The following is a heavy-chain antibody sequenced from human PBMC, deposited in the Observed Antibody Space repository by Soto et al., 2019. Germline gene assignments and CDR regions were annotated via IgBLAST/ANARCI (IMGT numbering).Heavy chain of an antibody. J-gene: IGHJ4*02. D-gene: IGHD1-26*01. V-gene: IGHV4-4*02. CDR1: GASISSANW. Sequence: QVQLQESGPGLVKPSGTLSLTCAVSGASISSANWWNLVRQPPGKGLEWIGEIYHSGTTNYNPSLKSRVATSIDKSKNQFSLRLSSVTAADTAVYYGASHLGATRGPFDFWGQGLLVTVSS. CDR3: ASHLGATRGPFDF. CDR2: IYHSGTT.